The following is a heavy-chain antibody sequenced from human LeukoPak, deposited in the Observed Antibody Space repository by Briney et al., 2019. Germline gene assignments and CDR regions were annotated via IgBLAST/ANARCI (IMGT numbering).Heavy chain of an antibody. CDR1: GGSISSGGYY. CDR2: IYHSGST. J-gene: IGHJ4*02. Sequence: PSQTLSLTCTVSGGSISSGGYYWSWIRQPPGKGLEWIGYIYHSGSTYYNPSLKSRVTISVDRSKNQFSLKLSSVTAADTAVYYCARFAEHGMRTVRIDYWGQGTLVTVSS. D-gene: IGHD1-14*01. V-gene: IGHV4-30-2*01. CDR3: ARFAEHGMRTVRIDY.